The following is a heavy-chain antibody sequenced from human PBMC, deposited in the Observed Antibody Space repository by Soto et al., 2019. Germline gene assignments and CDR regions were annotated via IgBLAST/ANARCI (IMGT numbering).Heavy chain of an antibody. Sequence: GGSLRLSCAASGFTFSSYAMHWVRQAPGKGLEWVAVISYDGSNKYYADSVKGRFTISRDNSKNTLYLQMNSLRAEDTAVYYCARDLLLAAAGTAFDYWGQGTLVTVSS. J-gene: IGHJ4*02. D-gene: IGHD6-13*01. V-gene: IGHV3-30-3*01. CDR3: ARDLLLAAAGTAFDY. CDR1: GFTFSSYA. CDR2: ISYDGSNK.